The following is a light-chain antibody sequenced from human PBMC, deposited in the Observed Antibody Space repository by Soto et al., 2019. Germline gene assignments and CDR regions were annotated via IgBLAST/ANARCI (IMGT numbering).Light chain of an antibody. V-gene: IGKV3-20*01. J-gene: IGKJ4*01. CDR1: ESVSDNY. Sequence: EIVLTQSPGTLSLSPGERATLSCRASESVSDNYLAWYQQRSGQAPRLVIYGASSRASAVPDRFSGSGSGADFTLTISRLEPEDFSVYYSQQYGSAPLTFGGGTKVEIK. CDR3: QQYGSAPLT. CDR2: GAS.